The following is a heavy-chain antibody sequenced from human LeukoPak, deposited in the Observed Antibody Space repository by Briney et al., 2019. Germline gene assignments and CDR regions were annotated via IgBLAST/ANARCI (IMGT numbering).Heavy chain of an antibody. CDR1: GYSISSGYY. CDR3: ARQGNLSPRGYSYGYFWFDR. V-gene: IGHV4-38-2*02. CDR2: IYHSGST. J-gene: IGHJ5*02. Sequence: ASETLSLTCTVSGYSISSGYYWGWILQPPGQGLEWIGSIYHSGSTYYNPSLKSRVTISVDTSKNQFSLKLSSVTDADTAVYYCARQGNLSPRGYSYGYFWFDRWGQGTLVTVSS. D-gene: IGHD5-18*01.